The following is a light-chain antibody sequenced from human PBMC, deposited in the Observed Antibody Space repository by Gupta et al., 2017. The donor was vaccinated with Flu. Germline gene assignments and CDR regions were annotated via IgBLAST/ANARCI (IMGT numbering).Light chain of an antibody. Sequence: SVTLGQAAPISCRSSQSLVYKNGITDLTWFQQRPGQSPRRLIYEVANRDSGVPDRLSGSGSVTDFTLKISRVEAEDVGVYYCMRGTHQWTFGQGTRLEI. CDR3: MRGTHQWT. J-gene: IGKJ2*02. V-gene: IGKV2-30*01. CDR2: EVA. CDR1: QSLVYKNGITD.